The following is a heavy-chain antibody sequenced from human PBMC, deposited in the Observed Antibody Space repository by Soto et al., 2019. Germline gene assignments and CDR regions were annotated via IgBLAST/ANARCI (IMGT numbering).Heavy chain of an antibody. CDR3: ARAGSSGWYVFGY. D-gene: IGHD6-19*01. V-gene: IGHV4-38-2*01. CDR2: IYHSGST. J-gene: IGHJ4*02. Sequence: LSLTCAVSGYSISSGYYWGWIRQPPGKGLEWIGSIYHSGSTYYNPSLKSRVTISVDTSKNQFSLKLSSVTAVDTAVYYCARAGSSGWYVFGYWGQGTLVTVSS. CDR1: GYSISSGYY.